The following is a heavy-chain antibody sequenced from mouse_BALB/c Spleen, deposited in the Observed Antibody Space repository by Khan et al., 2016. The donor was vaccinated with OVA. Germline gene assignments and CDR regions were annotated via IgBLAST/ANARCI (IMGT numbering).Heavy chain of an antibody. Sequence: QVQLQQSGAELVKPGASVKISCKATGYTFSNFWIEWVKQRPGNGLEWIGEILPGSGNNNYNEKLKGQATFNADTSSHTAYMQLSSLTYEDSAVDYCARSRYDGYAMDYGGQGTSVTVSS. V-gene: IGHV1-9*01. J-gene: IGHJ4*01. D-gene: IGHD2-14*01. CDR3: ARSRYDGYAMDY. CDR1: GYTFSNFW. CDR2: ILPGSGNN.